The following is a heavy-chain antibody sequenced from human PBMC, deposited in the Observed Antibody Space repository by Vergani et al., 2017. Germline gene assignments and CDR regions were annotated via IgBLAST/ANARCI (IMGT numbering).Heavy chain of an antibody. CDR1: AFTFSSYA. CDR2: ISGSGGST. Sequence: EVQLLESGGGLVQPGGSLRLSCAASAFTFSSYAMSWVRQAPGKGLEWVSAISGSGGSTYYADSVKGRFTISRDNSKNTLYLQMNSLRAEDTAVYYCAKGGAWNDENYYYGMDVWGQGTTVTVSS. J-gene: IGHJ6*02. D-gene: IGHD1-1*01. V-gene: IGHV3-23*01. CDR3: AKGGAWNDENYYYGMDV.